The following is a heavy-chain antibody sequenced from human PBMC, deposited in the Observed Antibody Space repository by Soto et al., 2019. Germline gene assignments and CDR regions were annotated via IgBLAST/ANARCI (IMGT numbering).Heavy chain of an antibody. CDR3: ARVLLGRGNWFDP. V-gene: IGHV4-59*01. Sequence: SETLSLTCTVSDGSISSYYWSWIRQPPGQGLEWIGYIYFSGSTDYNPSLKSRVTISIDTSKNQFSLKLTSVTAADTAVYYCARVLLGRGNWFDPWGQGTLVTVSS. D-gene: IGHD1-1*01. CDR2: IYFSGST. CDR1: DGSISSYY. J-gene: IGHJ5*02.